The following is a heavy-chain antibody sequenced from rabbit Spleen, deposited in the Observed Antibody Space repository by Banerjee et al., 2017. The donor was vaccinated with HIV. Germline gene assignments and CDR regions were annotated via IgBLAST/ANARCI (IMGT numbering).Heavy chain of an antibody. V-gene: IGHV1S7*01. CDR3: ARDGTGGSYFAL. J-gene: IGHJ6*01. CDR1: GFDFTNYY. D-gene: IGHD8-1*01. Sequence: QLKQSGGGLVQPGGSLKLSCKASGFDFTNYYMSWVRQAPGKGLEWIGYIDPVFGSAYYASWVSGRFTISRENAQNTVFLQMTSLTAADTATYFCARDGTGGSYFALWGPGTLVTVS. CDR2: IDPVFGSA.